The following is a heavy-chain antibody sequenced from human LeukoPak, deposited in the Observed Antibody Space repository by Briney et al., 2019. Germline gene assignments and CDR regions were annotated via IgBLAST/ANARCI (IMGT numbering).Heavy chain of an antibody. CDR1: HSSISSNSF. CDR2: VYHSGTT. CDR3: ARSGVSTDPYGSGSYYQSSLFDY. Sequence: SETLSLTCTVSHSSISSNSFWGWIRQSPGKGLEYIGTVYHSGTTYYSPSLKSRVTILVDTSKNQFSLKLSSVTAADTAVYYCARSGVSTDPYGSGSYYQSSLFDYWGQGTLVTVSS. V-gene: IGHV4-38-2*02. J-gene: IGHJ4*02. D-gene: IGHD3-10*01.